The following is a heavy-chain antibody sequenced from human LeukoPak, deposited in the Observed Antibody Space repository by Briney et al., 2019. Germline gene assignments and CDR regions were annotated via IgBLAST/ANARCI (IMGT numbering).Heavy chain of an antibody. CDR2: ISAYNGNT. D-gene: IGHD3-9*01. CDR3: ARDRYDILTGYSGFDP. V-gene: IGHV1-18*01. Sequence: ASVKVSCKASGYTFTSYGISWVRQAPGQGLEWMGWISAYNGNTNYAQKLQGRVTMTTDTSTSTAHMELRSLRSDDTAVYYCARDRYDILTGYSGFDPWGQGTLVTVSS. J-gene: IGHJ5*02. CDR1: GYTFTSYG.